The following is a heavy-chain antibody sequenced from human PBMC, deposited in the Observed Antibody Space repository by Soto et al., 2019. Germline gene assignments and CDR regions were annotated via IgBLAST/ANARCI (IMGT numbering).Heavy chain of an antibody. Sequence: GGSLRLSCAASGFTFDDYGMSWVRQAPGKGLEWVSGINWNGGSTGYADSVKGRFTISRDNAKNSLYLQMNSLRAEDTALYHCARVPIGYYYYYMDVWGKGTTVTVSS. CDR3: ARVPIGYYYYYMDV. CDR2: INWNGGST. J-gene: IGHJ6*03. V-gene: IGHV3-20*01. CDR1: GFTFDDYG.